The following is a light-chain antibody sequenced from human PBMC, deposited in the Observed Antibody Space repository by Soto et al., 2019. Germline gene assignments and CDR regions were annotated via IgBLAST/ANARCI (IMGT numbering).Light chain of an antibody. CDR2: DAS. J-gene: IGKJ5*01. CDR1: QSISSY. V-gene: IGKV1-39*01. CDR3: QQSYGTPIS. Sequence: DIQVTQSPSSLSASVGDRVTITCRASQSISSYLNWYQHKPGKAPKFLIYDASTLQSGVPSRFSGSGSGTDFTLTISSLQPEDFAAYYCQQSYGTPISFGQGTRLEIK.